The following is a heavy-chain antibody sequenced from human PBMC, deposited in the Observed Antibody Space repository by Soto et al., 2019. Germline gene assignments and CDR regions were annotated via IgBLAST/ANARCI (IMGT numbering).Heavy chain of an antibody. J-gene: IGHJ5*02. V-gene: IGHV5-51*01. CDR1: GYSFTIYC. Sequence: PGESLKISCNGAGYSFTIYCIGLVLQMPGKGLEWMGIIYPGDSDTRYSPSFQGQVTISADKSISTAYLQWSSLKASDTAMYYCARYCSGGSCYRTLGFDPWGQGTLVTVSS. D-gene: IGHD2-15*01. CDR2: IYPGDSDT. CDR3: ARYCSGGSCYRTLGFDP.